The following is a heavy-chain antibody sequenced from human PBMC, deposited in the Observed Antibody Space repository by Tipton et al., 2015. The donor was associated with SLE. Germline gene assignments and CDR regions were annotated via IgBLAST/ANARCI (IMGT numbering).Heavy chain of an antibody. CDR2: ISSSGSTI. D-gene: IGHD4/OR15-4a*01. V-gene: IGHV3-48*03. CDR1: RFTFSSYS. CDR3: ARMVLVDY. J-gene: IGHJ4*02. Sequence: SLRLSCAASRFTFSSYSMNWVRQAPGKGLEWVSYISSSGSTIYYADSVKGRFTISRDNAENSLYLQMNSLRAEDTAVYYCARMVLVDYWGQGTLVTVSS.